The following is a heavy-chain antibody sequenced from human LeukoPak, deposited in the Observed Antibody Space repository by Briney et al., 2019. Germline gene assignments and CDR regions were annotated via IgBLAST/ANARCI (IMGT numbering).Heavy chain of an antibody. J-gene: IGHJ4*02. CDR3: AKSGPNYFHY. V-gene: IGHV3-23*01. CDR1: AFTFSSYG. CDR2: IGNSGGPT. Sequence: GGSLRLSCVASAFTFSSYGMSWVRQAPGKGLEWDSTIGNSGGPTYYADSVKGRFTISRDNSKNTLYPQMNSLRAEDTAVYYCAKSGPNYFHYWGQGTLVTVSS.